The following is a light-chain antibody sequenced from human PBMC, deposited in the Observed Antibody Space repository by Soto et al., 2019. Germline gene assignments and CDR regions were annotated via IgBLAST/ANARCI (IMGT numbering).Light chain of an antibody. J-gene: IGLJ1*01. Sequence: QSALTQPRSVSGSPGQSVTISCAGTSSDVGGYNYVSWYQQHPGKAPKLMIYDVTKRPSGVPDRFSGSKSGNTASLTISGLQAEDEADYYCSSYAGRSTYVFGIGTKLTVL. CDR2: DVT. CDR3: SSYAGRSTYV. V-gene: IGLV2-11*01. CDR1: SSDVGGYNY.